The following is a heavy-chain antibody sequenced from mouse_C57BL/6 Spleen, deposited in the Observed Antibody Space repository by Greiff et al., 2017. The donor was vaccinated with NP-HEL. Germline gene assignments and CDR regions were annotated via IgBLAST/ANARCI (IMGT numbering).Heavy chain of an antibody. CDR1: GYTFTSYW. J-gene: IGHJ2*01. V-gene: IGHV1-64*01. Sequence: QVQLKQPGAELVKPGASVKLSCKASGYTFTSYWMHWVKQRPGQGLEWIGMIHPNSGSTNYNEKFKSKATLTVDKSSSTACMQLSSLTSEDSAVYYCARWGTTVVGDYWGQGTTLTVSS. D-gene: IGHD1-1*01. CDR3: ARWGTTVVGDY. CDR2: IHPNSGST.